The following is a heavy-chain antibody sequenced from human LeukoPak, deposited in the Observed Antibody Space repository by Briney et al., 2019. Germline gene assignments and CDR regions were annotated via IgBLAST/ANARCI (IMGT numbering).Heavy chain of an antibody. CDR1: GFTFSSYA. V-gene: IGHV3-64*01. D-gene: IGHD3-22*01. J-gene: IGHJ4*02. CDR2: ISSNGGST. Sequence: GGSLRLSCAASGFTFSSYAMHWVRQAPGKGLEYVSAISSNGGSTYYANSVKGRFTISRGNSKNTLYLQMGSLRAEDMAVYYCARELPYYDSSGYSYYFDYWGQGTLVTVSS. CDR3: ARELPYYDSSGYSYYFDY.